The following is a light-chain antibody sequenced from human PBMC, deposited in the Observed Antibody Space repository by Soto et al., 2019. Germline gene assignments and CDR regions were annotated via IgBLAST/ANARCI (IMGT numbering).Light chain of an antibody. J-gene: IGKJ5*01. Sequence: AIQLTQSPFSLSASVGDRVTITCRASQGISSALAWYQQKPGKAPKLLIYDASSLESGVPSRFSGSGSGTDFTLTISSLQPEDFATYYCQQFNNYPLFGQGTRLEIK. V-gene: IGKV1D-13*01. CDR1: QGISSA. CDR2: DAS. CDR3: QQFNNYPL.